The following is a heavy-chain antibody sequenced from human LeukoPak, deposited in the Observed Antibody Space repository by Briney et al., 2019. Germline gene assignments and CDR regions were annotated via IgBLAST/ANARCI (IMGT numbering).Heavy chain of an antibody. D-gene: IGHD3-10*01. CDR3: ARGGDYYYYYYMDV. Sequence: ASVKVSCKVSGYTLTELSMHWVRQAPGKGLEWMGGFDPEDGETIYAQKFQGKVTMTEDTSTDTAYMELSSLRSEDTAVYYCARGGDYYYYYYMDVWGKGTTVTVSS. V-gene: IGHV1-24*01. CDR2: FDPEDGET. J-gene: IGHJ6*03. CDR1: GYTLTELS.